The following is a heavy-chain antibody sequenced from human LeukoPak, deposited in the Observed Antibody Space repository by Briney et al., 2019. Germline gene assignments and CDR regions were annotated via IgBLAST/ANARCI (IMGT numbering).Heavy chain of an antibody. CDR1: GASFSGDY. D-gene: IGHD3-22*01. CDR3: ARGLYDSGDYYYGIRAYYFDQ. J-gene: IGHJ4*02. V-gene: IGHV4-34*01. CDR2: LNHSGRS. Sequence: SETLSLTCAVSGASFSGDYWSWLRQPPGKGLEWIAELNHSGRSNFHPSLQGRVTISVDTSKNQFSLNLSSVTAADTARYYCARGLYDSGDYYYGIRAYYFDQWGQGTLVTVSS.